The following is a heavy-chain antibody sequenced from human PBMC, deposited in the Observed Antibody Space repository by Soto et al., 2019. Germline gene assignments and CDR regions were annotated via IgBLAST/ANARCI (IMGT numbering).Heavy chain of an antibody. CDR3: ARHPFLHIVVVTGKFDY. Sequence: QLQLQESGPGLVKPSETLSLTCTVSGGSISSSSYYWGWIRQPPGKGLEWIGRIYYSGSTYYNPSLKSRVTISVDTSKNQFSLKLSSVTAADTAVYYCARHPFLHIVVVTGKFDYWGQGTLVTVSS. CDR2: IYYSGST. J-gene: IGHJ4*02. CDR1: GGSISSSSYY. V-gene: IGHV4-39*01. D-gene: IGHD2-21*02.